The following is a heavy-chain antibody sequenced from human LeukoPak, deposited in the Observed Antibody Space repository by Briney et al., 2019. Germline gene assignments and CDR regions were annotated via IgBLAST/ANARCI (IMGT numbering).Heavy chain of an antibody. CDR1: GFIFKNYG. CDR2: ITGSGTT. Sequence: GGSLRLSCAASGFIFKNYGMSWVRQAPGKGLEWVSFITGSGTTYYADFVKGRFTISRDNAENTLYLQMNSLRAEDTAIYYCAKNGAYSYEDYFDYWGRGTLVTVSS. J-gene: IGHJ4*02. V-gene: IGHV3-23*01. D-gene: IGHD5-18*01. CDR3: AKNGAYSYEDYFDY.